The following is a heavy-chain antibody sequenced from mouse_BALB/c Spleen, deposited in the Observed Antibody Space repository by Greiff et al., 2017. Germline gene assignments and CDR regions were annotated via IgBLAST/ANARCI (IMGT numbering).Heavy chain of an antibody. D-gene: IGHD1-2*01. CDR1: GFTFSSYA. J-gene: IGHJ2*01. Sequence: DVKLVESGGGLVKPGGSLKLSCAASGFTFSSYAMSWVRQSPEKRLEWVAEISSGGSYTYYPDTVTGRFTISRDNAKNTLYLEMSSLRSEDTAMYYCARAGITTAISLEYYCDYWGQGTTRTGSS. CDR3: ARAGITTAISLEYYCDY. V-gene: IGHV5-9-4*01. CDR2: ISSGGSYT.